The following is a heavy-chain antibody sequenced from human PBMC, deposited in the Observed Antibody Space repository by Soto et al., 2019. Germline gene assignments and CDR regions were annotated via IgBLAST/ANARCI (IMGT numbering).Heavy chain of an antibody. CDR2: IIPIFGTA. J-gene: IGHJ4*02. V-gene: IGHV1-69*13. CDR1: GGRLSSYA. Sequence: SVKVSCKGSGGRLSSYAISWVRQDTGQGLEWMGGIIPIFGTANYAQKFQGRVTITADESTSTAYMELSSLRSEDTAVYYCAREGIANSYGYWPFDYWGQGTRVTVSS. D-gene: IGHD5-18*01. CDR3: AREGIANSYGYWPFDY.